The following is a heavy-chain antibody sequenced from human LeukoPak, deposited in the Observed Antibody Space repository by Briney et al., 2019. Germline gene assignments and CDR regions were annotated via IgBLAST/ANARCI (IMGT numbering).Heavy chain of an antibody. Sequence: ASVKVSCKASGYTFTSYYMHWVRQAPGQGLEWMGIINPSGGSTSYAQKFQGRVTMTRDTSTSTAYMELSSLRSEDTAVYYCARGGVVVPAACNHYYYYMDVWGKGTTVTVSS. J-gene: IGHJ6*03. V-gene: IGHV1-46*01. CDR1: GYTFTSYY. CDR3: ARGGVVVPAACNHYYYYMDV. CDR2: INPSGGST. D-gene: IGHD2-2*01.